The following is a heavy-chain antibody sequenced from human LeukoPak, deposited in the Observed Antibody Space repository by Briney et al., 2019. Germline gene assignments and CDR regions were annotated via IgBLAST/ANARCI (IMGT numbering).Heavy chain of an antibody. Sequence: GGSLRLSCAASGFTFSSCGMHWVRQAPGKGLEWVAFIRDHGNDKYYADSVRGRFTISRDNSENMVYLQMNSLRTDDTAVYYCAKSPSSWKCDGWGQGTLVSVSS. V-gene: IGHV3-30*02. J-gene: IGHJ4*02. CDR1: GFTFSSCG. D-gene: IGHD6-13*01. CDR3: AKSPSSWKCDG. CDR2: IRDHGNDK.